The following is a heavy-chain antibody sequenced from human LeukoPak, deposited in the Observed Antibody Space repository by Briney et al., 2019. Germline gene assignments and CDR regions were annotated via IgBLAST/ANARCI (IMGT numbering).Heavy chain of an antibody. J-gene: IGHJ4*02. D-gene: IGHD6-19*01. CDR3: ATYSSGWYAGY. CDR2: IYRGGST. Sequence: GGSLRLSCAASGFTVSSNYMSWVRQAPGKGLDWVSVIYRGGSTYYADSVKGRFTISRDNAKNSLYLQMNSLRAEDTAVYYCATYSSGWYAGYWGQGTLVTVSS. CDR1: GFTVSSNY. V-gene: IGHV3-66*01.